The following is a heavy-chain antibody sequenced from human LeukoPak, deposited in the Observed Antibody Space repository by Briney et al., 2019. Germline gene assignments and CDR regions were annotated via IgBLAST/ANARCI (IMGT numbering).Heavy chain of an antibody. Sequence: ASVKVSCKASGYTFTSYYMHWVRQAPGQGLEWMGIINPSGGSTSYAQKFQGRVTMTRDTSTSTVYMELSSLRSEDTAVYYCARDLGVDFWSGYVIRLNYYGMDVWGQGTTVTVSS. CDR3: ARDLGVDFWSGYVIRLNYYGMDV. D-gene: IGHD3-3*01. J-gene: IGHJ6*02. V-gene: IGHV1-46*01. CDR2: INPSGGST. CDR1: GYTFTSYY.